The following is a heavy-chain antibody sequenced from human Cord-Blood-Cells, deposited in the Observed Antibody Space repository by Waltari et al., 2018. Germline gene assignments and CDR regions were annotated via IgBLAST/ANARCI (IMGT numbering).Heavy chain of an antibody. CDR1: GFTFRSYA. Sequence: QVQLVESGGGVVQPGRSLRLSCAASGFTFRSYAMHWVRQAPGKGLEGLAVISYDGSNKYYADSVKGRFTISRDNSKNTLYLQMNSLRAEDTAVYYCARDVVQGVIDYWGQGTLVTVSS. V-gene: IGHV3-30-3*01. J-gene: IGHJ4*02. CDR3: ARDVVQGVIDY. D-gene: IGHD3-10*01. CDR2: ISYDGSNK.